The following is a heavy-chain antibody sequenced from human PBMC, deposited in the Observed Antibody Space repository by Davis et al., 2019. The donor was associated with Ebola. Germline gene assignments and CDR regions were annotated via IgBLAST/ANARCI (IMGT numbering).Heavy chain of an antibody. CDR2: ISNSGSSG. Sequence: GESLKISCAASGFTFSSYSMNWVRQAPGKGLEWVAYISNSGSSGIYADSVKGRFTISRDNAKNSLYLQMNSLRAEDTAVYYCASSGPLSYWGQGTLVTVSS. V-gene: IGHV3-48*04. CDR1: GFTFSSYS. D-gene: IGHD1-14*01. J-gene: IGHJ4*02. CDR3: ASSGPLSY.